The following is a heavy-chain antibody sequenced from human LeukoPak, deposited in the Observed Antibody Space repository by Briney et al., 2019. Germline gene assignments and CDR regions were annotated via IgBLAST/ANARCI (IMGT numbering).Heavy chain of an antibody. CDR1: GYTFIAYY. V-gene: IGHV1-2*02. Sequence: HEASVKVSCKASGYTFIAYYIHWVRQAPGQGLEWMGYINPNTGGTNYAQKFQGRVTMTRDTSISTAYMELSSLRSDDTAVYFCARDLFNGPLRFDYWGQGSLVTVSS. D-gene: IGHD2-8*01. J-gene: IGHJ4*02. CDR3: ARDLFNGPLRFDY. CDR2: INPNTGGT.